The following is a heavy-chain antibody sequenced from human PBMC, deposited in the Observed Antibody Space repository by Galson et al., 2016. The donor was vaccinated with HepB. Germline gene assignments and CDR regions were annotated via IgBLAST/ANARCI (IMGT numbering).Heavy chain of an antibody. CDR1: GFTFYDYA. CDR3: AKSIGNSNYGGNSFDY. D-gene: IGHD4-11*01. Sequence: SLRLSCAASGFTFYDYAMHWVRQAPGKGLEWVSGISRNSGSSDYADSVKGRFTISRDNAKNSLYLQMNSLRPEDTAFYYCAKSIGNSNYGGNSFDYWGRGTLVTVSS. J-gene: IGHJ4*02. CDR2: ISRNSGSS. V-gene: IGHV3-9*01.